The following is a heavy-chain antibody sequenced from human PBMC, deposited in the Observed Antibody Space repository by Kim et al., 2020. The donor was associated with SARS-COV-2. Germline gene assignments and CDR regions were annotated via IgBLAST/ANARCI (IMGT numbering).Heavy chain of an antibody. CDR3: ASNVLSSSSSSYYYYGMDV. V-gene: IGHV1-3*01. CDR1: GYTFTSYA. CDR2: INAGNGNT. Sequence: ASVKVSCKASGYTFTSYAMHWVRQAPGQRLEWMGWINAGNGNTKYSQKFQGRVTITRDTSASTAYMELSSLRSEDTAVYYCASNVLSSSSSSYYYYGMDVWGQGTTVTVSS. J-gene: IGHJ6*02. D-gene: IGHD6-6*01.